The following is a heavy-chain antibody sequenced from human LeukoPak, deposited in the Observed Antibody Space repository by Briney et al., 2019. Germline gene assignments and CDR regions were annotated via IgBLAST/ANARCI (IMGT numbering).Heavy chain of an antibody. D-gene: IGHD1-7*01. Sequence: GGSLRLSCAASGFTFSSYAMHWVRQAPGKGLEWVAVIRPDGSHISYVDPVKGRFTISRDNSNNMLYLQMSSLRAEDTALYYCLREVDWKYAFDYWGRGTLVTVSS. CDR1: GFTFSSYA. J-gene: IGHJ4*02. CDR2: IRPDGSHI. CDR3: LREVDWKYAFDY. V-gene: IGHV3-33*08.